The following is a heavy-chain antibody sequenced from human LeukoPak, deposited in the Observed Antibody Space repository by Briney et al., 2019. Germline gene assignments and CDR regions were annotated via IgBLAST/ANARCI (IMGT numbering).Heavy chain of an antibody. D-gene: IGHD6-13*01. CDR2: MNPNSGNT. CDR3: ASGESSRWYYFDY. CDR1: GYTFTSYD. J-gene: IGHJ4*02. V-gene: IGHV1-8*01. Sequence: ASVKVSCKASGYTFTSYDINWVRQATGQGLEWMGWMNPNSGNTGYAQKFQGRVTMTRNTSISTAYMELSSLRSEDTAVYYCASGESSRWYYFDYWGQGTLVTVSS.